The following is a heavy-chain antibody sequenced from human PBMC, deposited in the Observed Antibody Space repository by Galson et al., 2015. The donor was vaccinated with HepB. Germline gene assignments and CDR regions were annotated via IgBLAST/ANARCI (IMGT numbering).Heavy chain of an antibody. V-gene: IGHV3-7*03. D-gene: IGHD6-19*01. Sequence: SLRLSCAASGITFSRYWMSWLRQAPGKGLEWVASIRQDEGEIWYADSVRGRFTSSRDNAKNSLFLQMNSLRADDTAVYYCARGVSSGWFSYNTPSVYMDVWGKGTTVTVSS. J-gene: IGHJ6*03. CDR1: GITFSRYW. CDR3: ARGVSSGWFSYNTPSVYMDV. CDR2: IRQDEGEI.